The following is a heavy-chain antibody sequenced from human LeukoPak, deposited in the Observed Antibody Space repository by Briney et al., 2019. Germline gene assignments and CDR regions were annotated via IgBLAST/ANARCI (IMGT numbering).Heavy chain of an antibody. Sequence: PGGSLRLSCAASGFTVSSNYMSWVRQAPGKGLEWVSVIYSGGSTYYADSVKGRFTISRDNSKNTLYLQMNSLRAEDTAVYYCARARAYYYDSSGYSHKGFDYWGQGTLVTVSS. J-gene: IGHJ4*02. CDR1: GFTVSSNY. V-gene: IGHV3-53*01. CDR3: ARARAYYYDSSGYSHKGFDY. CDR2: IYSGGST. D-gene: IGHD3-22*01.